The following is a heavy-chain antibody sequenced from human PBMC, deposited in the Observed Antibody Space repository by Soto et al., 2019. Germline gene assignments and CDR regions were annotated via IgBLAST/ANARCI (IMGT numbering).Heavy chain of an antibody. V-gene: IGHV1-24*01. CDR3: ATGDFWSGYYSPIY. CDR1: GYTLTELS. J-gene: IGHJ4*02. Sequence: ASVKVSCKVSGYTLTELSMHWVRQAPGKGLEWMGGFDPEDGETIYAQKFQGRVTMTEDTSTDTAYMELSSLRSEDTAVYYCATGDFWSGYYSPIYWGQGTLVTVSS. D-gene: IGHD3-3*01. CDR2: FDPEDGET.